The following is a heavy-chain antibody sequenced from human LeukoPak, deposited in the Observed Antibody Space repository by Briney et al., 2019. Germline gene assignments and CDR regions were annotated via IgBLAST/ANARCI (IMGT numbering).Heavy chain of an antibody. Sequence: PGGSLRLSCAASGFTFSSYAMHWVRQAPGKGLEWVAVISYDGSNKYYADSVKGRFTISRDNSKNTLYLQMNSLRAEDTAVYYCARDQVVYSGYAGGVLDYWGQGTLVTVSS. D-gene: IGHD5-12*01. CDR2: ISYDGSNK. J-gene: IGHJ4*02. CDR3: ARDQVVYSGYAGGVLDY. CDR1: GFTFSSYA. V-gene: IGHV3-30-3*01.